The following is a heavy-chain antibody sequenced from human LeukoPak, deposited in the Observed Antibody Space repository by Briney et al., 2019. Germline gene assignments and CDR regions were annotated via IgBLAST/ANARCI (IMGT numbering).Heavy chain of an antibody. CDR2: IIPIFGTA. CDR1: GGTFSSYD. J-gene: IGHJ6*03. V-gene: IGHV1-69*05. CDR3: ARDGSGSQTDYYYYMDV. D-gene: IGHD3-10*01. Sequence: SVKVSCKASGGTFSSYDISWVRQAPGQGLEWIGWIIPIFGTANYAQKFQGRVTITTDESTSTAYMELSSLRSEDTAVYCCARDGSGSQTDYYYYMDVWGKGTTVTVSS.